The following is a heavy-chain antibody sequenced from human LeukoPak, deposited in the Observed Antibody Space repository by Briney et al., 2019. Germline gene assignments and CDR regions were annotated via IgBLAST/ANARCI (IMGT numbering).Heavy chain of an antibody. Sequence: GESLKISCKGSGYSFTSYWIGWVRQMPGKGLEWVGFIYPDDSDTRISPSFQGHVTVSADKSISSAYLQWSSLKASDTALYYCATTDISMATGFDHWGQGSLVTVSS. CDR2: IYPDDSDT. CDR3: ATTDISMATGFDH. D-gene: IGHD5-24*01. V-gene: IGHV5-51*01. CDR1: GYSFTSYW. J-gene: IGHJ4*02.